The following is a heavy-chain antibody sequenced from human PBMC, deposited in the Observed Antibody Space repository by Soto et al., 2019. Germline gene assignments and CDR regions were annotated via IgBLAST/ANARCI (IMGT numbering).Heavy chain of an antibody. CDR1: GLTFSRNY. CDR2: IERDGSEK. D-gene: IGHD6-19*01. J-gene: IGHJ4*02. Sequence: HLVESGGGLVQPGGSLRLSCVDSGLTFSRNYMNWVRQAPGKGLAWVALIERDGSEKLYVDSVKGRFTISRDNAKKSLFLQMDSLRVEDTAVYYCAGGTGWLTESWGQGTLVTVAS. V-gene: IGHV3-7*01. CDR3: AGGTGWLTES.